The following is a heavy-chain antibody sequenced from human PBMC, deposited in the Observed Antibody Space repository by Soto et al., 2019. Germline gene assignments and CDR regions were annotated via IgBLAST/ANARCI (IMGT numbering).Heavy chain of an antibody. Sequence: SETLSLTCTVSGGSISSGDYYWSWIRQPPGKGLEWIGYIYYSGSTYYNPSLKSRVTISVDTSKNQFSLKLSSVTAADTAVYYCASFELRYFDWSLNGGNWFDPWGQGTLVTVSS. V-gene: IGHV4-30-4*01. J-gene: IGHJ5*02. CDR1: GGSISSGDYY. D-gene: IGHD3-9*01. CDR2: IYYSGST. CDR3: ASFELRYFDWSLNGGNWFDP.